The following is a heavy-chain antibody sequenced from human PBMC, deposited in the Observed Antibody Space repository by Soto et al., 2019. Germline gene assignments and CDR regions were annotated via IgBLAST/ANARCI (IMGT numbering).Heavy chain of an antibody. J-gene: IGHJ6*02. CDR3: AREYSGMDV. V-gene: IGHV4-59*01. CDR2: SYYSGST. CDR1: GGSISSYY. Sequence: SETLSLTCTVSGGSISSYYWSWIRQPPGKGLEWIGYSYYSGSTNYNPSLKSRVTISVDTSKNQFSLKLSSATAADTAVYYCAREYSGMDVWGQGTTVTVSS. D-gene: IGHD1-1*01.